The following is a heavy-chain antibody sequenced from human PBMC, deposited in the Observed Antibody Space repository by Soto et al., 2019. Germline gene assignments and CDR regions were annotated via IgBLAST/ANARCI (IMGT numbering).Heavy chain of an antibody. CDR1: GGTFSSYA. D-gene: IGHD5-18*01. CDR3: ARDLVDTAMVFANWFDP. Sequence: SVKVSCKASGGTFSSYAISWVRQAPGQGLEWMGGIIPIFGTANYAQKFQGRVTITADESTSTAYMELSSLRSEDTAVYYCARDLVDTAMVFANWFDPWGQGTLVTVSS. CDR2: IIPIFGTA. V-gene: IGHV1-69*13. J-gene: IGHJ5*02.